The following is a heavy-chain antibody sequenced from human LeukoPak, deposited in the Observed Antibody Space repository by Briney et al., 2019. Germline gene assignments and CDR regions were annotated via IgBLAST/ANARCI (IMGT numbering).Heavy chain of an antibody. D-gene: IGHD6-19*01. Sequence: GGSLRLSCAASGFTFSSCAMHWVRQAPGKGLEWVAVISYDGTNKYYADSVKGRFTFSRDNSKNTLYLQMNSLRVEDTAVYYCARAQSSGWSTLFDYWGQGTLVTVSS. CDR1: GFTFSSCA. CDR2: ISYDGTNK. V-gene: IGHV3-30-3*01. CDR3: ARAQSSGWSTLFDY. J-gene: IGHJ4*02.